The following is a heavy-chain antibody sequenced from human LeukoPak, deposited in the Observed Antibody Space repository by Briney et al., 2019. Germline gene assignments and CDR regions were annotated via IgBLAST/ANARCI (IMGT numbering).Heavy chain of an antibody. J-gene: IGHJ3*02. CDR3: AKDLRYHYDSSGYADTSDAFDI. V-gene: IGHV3-30*02. CDR1: GFTFSSYG. CDR2: IRYDGSNK. D-gene: IGHD3-22*01. Sequence: GGSLRLSCAASGFTFSSYGMHWVRQAPGKGLEWAAFIRYDGSNKYYADSVKGRFTISRDNSKNTLYLQMNSLRAEDTAVYYCAKDLRYHYDSSGYADTSDAFDIWGQGTMVTVSS.